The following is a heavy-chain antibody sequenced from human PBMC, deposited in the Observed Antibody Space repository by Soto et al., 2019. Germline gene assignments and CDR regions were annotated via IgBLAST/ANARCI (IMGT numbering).Heavy chain of an antibody. CDR2: IIPIFGTA. J-gene: IGHJ6*03. CDR3: ARDRGYCSSTSCPMGYYYYMDV. Sequence: SVKVSCKASGGTFSSYAISWVRQAPGQGLEWMGGIIPIFGTANYAQKFQGRVTITADESTSTAYMELSSVTAADTAVYYCARDRGYCSSTSCPMGYYYYMDVWGKGTTVTVSS. D-gene: IGHD2-2*01. V-gene: IGHV1-69*13. CDR1: GGTFSSYA.